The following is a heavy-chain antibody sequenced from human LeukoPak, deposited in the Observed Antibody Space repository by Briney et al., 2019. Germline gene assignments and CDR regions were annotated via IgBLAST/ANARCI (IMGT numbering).Heavy chain of an antibody. CDR1: GGSISSSSYY. V-gene: IGHV4-39*07. Sequence: SETLSLTCTVSGGSISSSSYYWGWIRQPPGKGLEWIGSIYHSGSTNYNPSLKSRVTISVDKSKNQFSLKLSSVTAADTAVYYCARVEAAAKAGPAAGSFDYWGQGTLVTVSS. CDR3: ARVEAAAKAGPAAGSFDY. CDR2: IYHSGST. D-gene: IGHD6-25*01. J-gene: IGHJ4*02.